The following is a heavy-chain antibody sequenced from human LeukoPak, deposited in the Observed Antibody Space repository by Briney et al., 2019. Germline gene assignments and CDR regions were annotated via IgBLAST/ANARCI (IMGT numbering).Heavy chain of an antibody. CDR2: FYYSGRT. Sequence: SETLSLTCTVSGGSISSYYWTWIRQSPGKGLEWIGYFYYSGRTDYNPSLKSRVTMSVDTSKNQFSLKVSSVTAADTAVYYCARGSGSFDYWGQGTLVTVSS. V-gene: IGHV4-59*12. CDR3: ARGSGSFDY. CDR1: GGSISSYY. J-gene: IGHJ4*02. D-gene: IGHD6-19*01.